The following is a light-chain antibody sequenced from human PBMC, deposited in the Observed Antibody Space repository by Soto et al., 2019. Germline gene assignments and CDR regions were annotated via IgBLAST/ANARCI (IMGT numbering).Light chain of an antibody. CDR1: QGISSY. Sequence: AIRITQSPSSFSASTGDRVTITCRASQGISSYLGWYQQKPAKAPKLLIYAASTWQSGVPSRFSGSGSGTDFTLTNSCLQSEDFATYYCLQYYSCPRTFGPGTKVDIK. J-gene: IGKJ3*01. CDR2: AAS. V-gene: IGKV1-8*01. CDR3: LQYYSCPRT.